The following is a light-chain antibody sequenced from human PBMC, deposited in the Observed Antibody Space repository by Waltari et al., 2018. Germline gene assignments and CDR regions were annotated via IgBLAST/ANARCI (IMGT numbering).Light chain of an antibody. CDR3: QHYVRLPAT. J-gene: IGKJ1*01. CDR1: QSVSRA. CDR2: GAS. V-gene: IGKV3-20*01. Sequence: EIVLTQSPGSLSSSQGERGTLSCRARQSVSRAMAWDQQKPGQAPRLIIFGASNRATGIPDRCSGSGSETDFSLTISRLETEEFAVYYCQHYVRLPATFGRGTKVEIK.